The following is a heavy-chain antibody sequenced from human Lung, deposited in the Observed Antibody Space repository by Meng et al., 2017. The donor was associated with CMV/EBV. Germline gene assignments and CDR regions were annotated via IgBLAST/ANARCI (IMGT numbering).Heavy chain of an antibody. CDR2: ISGNTGFI. CDR3: TKGGGERVTFDAMDV. D-gene: IGHD2-21*02. V-gene: IGHV3-9*01. J-gene: IGHJ6*02. CDR1: GSSFDDFA. Sequence: SLKFSCTASGSSFDDFAMHWVRQRPGEGLEWVSGISGNTGFIGYADSVKGRFTTSRDNAKKTLSLQINTLRAEDTALYYCTKGGGERVTFDAMDVWGQGTXVTVSS.